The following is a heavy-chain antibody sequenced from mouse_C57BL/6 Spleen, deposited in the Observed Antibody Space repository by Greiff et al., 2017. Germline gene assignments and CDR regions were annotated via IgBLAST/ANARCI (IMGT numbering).Heavy chain of an antibody. Sequence: QVQLQQPGTELVKPGASVKLSCKASGYTFTSYWMHWVKQRPGQGLEWIGNINPSNGGTNYNEKFKSKATLTVDKSSSTAYMQLSSLASEDSAVXYCARYTVVASMDDWGQGTSVTVSS. D-gene: IGHD1-1*01. V-gene: IGHV1-53*01. CDR1: GYTFTSYW. J-gene: IGHJ4*01. CDR3: ARYTVVASMDD. CDR2: INPSNGGT.